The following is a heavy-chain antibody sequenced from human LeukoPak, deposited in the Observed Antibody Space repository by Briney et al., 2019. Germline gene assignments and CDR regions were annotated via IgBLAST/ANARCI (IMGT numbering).Heavy chain of an antibody. V-gene: IGHV4-31*03. CDR1: GGSISSGGYY. J-gene: IGHJ5*02. CDR2: IYYSGST. CDR3: ARDQGGSYQQYNWFDP. Sequence: PSETLSLTCTVSGGSISSGGYYWSWIRQHPGKGLEWIGYIYYSGSTYYNPSLKSRVTISVDTSKNQFSLKLSSVTAADTAVYYCARDQGGSYQQYNWFDPWGQGTLVTVSS. D-gene: IGHD1-26*01.